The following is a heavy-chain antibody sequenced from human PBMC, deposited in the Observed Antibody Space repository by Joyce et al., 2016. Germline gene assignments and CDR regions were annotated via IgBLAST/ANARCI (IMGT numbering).Heavy chain of an antibody. CDR3: ATDIRSSGWYLGF. J-gene: IGHJ4*02. V-gene: IGHV1-24*01. D-gene: IGHD6-19*01. CDR1: GYTLTELA. CDR2: YEPGNGQT. Sequence: QVQLVQSGAEVKKPGASVKVPCEVSGYTLTELAVHWVRQAPGKGLEWMGSYEPGNGQTLDAQKFQGRVTMTGDTSTDTAYMELSSLRSEDTAVYYCATDIRSSGWYLGFWGQGTLVTVSS.